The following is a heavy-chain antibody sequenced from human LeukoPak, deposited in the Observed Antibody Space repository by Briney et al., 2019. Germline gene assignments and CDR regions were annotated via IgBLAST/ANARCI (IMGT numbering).Heavy chain of an antibody. D-gene: IGHD1-26*01. J-gene: IGHJ3*02. CDR2: IVVGSGNT. Sequence: SVKDSCKASGFTFTSSAVQWVRQARGQRLEWIGWIVVGSGNTNYAQKFQERVTITRDMSTSTAYMELSSLRSEDTAVYYCAATGGTVYDAFDIWGQGTMVTVSS. CDR1: GFTFTSSA. CDR3: AATGGTVYDAFDI. V-gene: IGHV1-58*01.